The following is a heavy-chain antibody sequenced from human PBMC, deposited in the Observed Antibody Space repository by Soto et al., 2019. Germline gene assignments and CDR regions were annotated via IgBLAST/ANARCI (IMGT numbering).Heavy chain of an antibody. Sequence: QITLKESGPPLVKPTQTLTLTCTFSGFSLSTSGVGVGWIRQPPGKALEWLALIYWDDDKRYSPSLKSRLTVTKDTXXNXVXRTMTNMDPVDTATYYCAHRLQEYYYDSSGYPVFDYWGQGTLVTVSS. D-gene: IGHD3-22*01. V-gene: IGHV2-5*02. J-gene: IGHJ4*02. CDR3: AHRLQEYYYDSSGYPVFDY. CDR2: IYWDDDK. CDR1: GFSLSTSGVG.